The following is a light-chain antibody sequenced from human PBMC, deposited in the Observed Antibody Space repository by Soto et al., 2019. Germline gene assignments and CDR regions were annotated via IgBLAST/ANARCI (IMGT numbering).Light chain of an antibody. V-gene: IGKV3-20*01. CDR3: PFYVNSPPWT. Sequence: EIVLTQSPDTLSLSPGERATLSCRASQSVGSSYIAWYQQKPGQAPRLLIYGISIRATGIPERFSGSGSGTYFPLTTTRLEPEVFEVYSCPFYVNSPPWTSGKGTRVEIK. J-gene: IGKJ1*01. CDR1: QSVGSSY. CDR2: GIS.